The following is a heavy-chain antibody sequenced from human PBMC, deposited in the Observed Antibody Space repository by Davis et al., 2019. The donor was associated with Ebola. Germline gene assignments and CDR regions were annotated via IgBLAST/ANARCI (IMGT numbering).Heavy chain of an antibody. CDR2: IRSKANSYAT. J-gene: IGHJ6*02. V-gene: IGHV3-73*01. CDR3: ARDGAGGRYYYGMDV. CDR1: GFTFSGSA. Sequence: GESLKISCAASGFTFSGSAMHWVRQASGKGLEWVGRIRSKANSYATAYAASVKGRFTISRDNAKNSLYLQMNSLRDEDTAVYYCARDGAGGRYYYGMDVWGQGTTVTVSS. D-gene: IGHD3-10*01.